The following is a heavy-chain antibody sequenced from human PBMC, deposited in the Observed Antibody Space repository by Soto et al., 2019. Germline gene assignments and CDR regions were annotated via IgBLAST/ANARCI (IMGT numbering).Heavy chain of an antibody. V-gene: IGHV3-66*01. J-gene: IGHJ6*03. CDR3: ATTVIVRRGYYMDV. CDR2: IYSGGST. D-gene: IGHD4-17*01. Sequence: EVQLVESGGGLVQPGGSLRLSCAASGFTVSSNYMSWVRQAPGKGLEWVSVIYSGGSTYYADSVKGRFTISRDNSKNTLYLQMNSLRAEDTAVYYCATTVIVRRGYYMDVWGKGTTVTVSS. CDR1: GFTVSSNY.